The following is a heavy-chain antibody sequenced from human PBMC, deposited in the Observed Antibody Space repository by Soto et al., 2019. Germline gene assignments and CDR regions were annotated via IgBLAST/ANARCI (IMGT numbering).Heavy chain of an antibody. CDR2: ISYDGSNK. CDR3: AKDSASDDLLRGYYEX. J-gene: IGHJ4*02. D-gene: IGHD3-3*01. Sequence: GGSLRLSFAASGFTFSSYGMHWVRQAPGKGLEWVAVISYDGSNKYYADSVKGRFTISRDNSKNTLYLQMNSLRAEDTAVYYCAKDSASDDLLRGYYEXWGQGTLVTVSX. V-gene: IGHV3-30*18. CDR1: GFTFSSYG.